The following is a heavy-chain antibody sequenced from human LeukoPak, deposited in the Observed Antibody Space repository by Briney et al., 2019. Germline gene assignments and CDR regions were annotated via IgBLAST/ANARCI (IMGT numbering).Heavy chain of an antibody. CDR3: ARQLGYCAAGTCYFDS. CDR2: LSSGRSP. D-gene: IGHD2-8*02. J-gene: IGHJ4*01. Sequence: GALQLSCAASGFAISTYAMAWVRQAPGKGLEWISSLSSGRSPSYSDSLEGRLTMSSDNARNTLYLQMDNLRGEDTAMYYCARQLGYCAAGTCYFDSWGHGTQVTVSS. CDR1: GFAISTYA. V-gene: IGHV3-69-1*01.